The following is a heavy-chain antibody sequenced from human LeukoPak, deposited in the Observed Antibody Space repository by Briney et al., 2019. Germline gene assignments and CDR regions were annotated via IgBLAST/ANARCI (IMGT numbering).Heavy chain of an antibody. V-gene: IGHV3-21*01. CDR1: GFTFSSYS. Sequence: GGSLRLSCGASGFTFSSYSMNWVRQAPGKGLEWVSSISSSSSYIYYADSVKGRFTISRDNAKNSLYLRMNSLRAEDTAVYYCARDSCGGDCRDYWGQGTLVTVSS. D-gene: IGHD2-21*01. CDR3: ARDSCGGDCRDY. CDR2: ISSSSSYI. J-gene: IGHJ4*02.